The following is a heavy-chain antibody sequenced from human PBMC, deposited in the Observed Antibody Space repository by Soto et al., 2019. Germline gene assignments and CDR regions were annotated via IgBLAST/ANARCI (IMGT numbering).Heavy chain of an antibody. CDR1: GGSISSGGYY. CDR2: IYYSGST. CDR3: ARTTSKPGIAVAGGGWFDP. D-gene: IGHD6-19*01. J-gene: IGHJ5*02. Sequence: SETLSLTCTVSGGSISSGGYYWSWIRQHPGKGLEWIGYIYYSGSTYYNPSLKSRVTISVDTSKNQFSLKLSSVTAADTAVYYCARTTSKPGIAVAGGGWFDPWGQGTLVTVSS. V-gene: IGHV4-31*03.